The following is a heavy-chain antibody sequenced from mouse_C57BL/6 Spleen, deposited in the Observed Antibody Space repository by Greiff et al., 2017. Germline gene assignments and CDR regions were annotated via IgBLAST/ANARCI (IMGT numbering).Heavy chain of an antibody. CDR2: IDPSDSYT. Sequence: QVQLQQSGAELVMPGASVKLSCKASGYTFTSYWMHWVKQRPGQGLEWIGEIDPSDSYTNYNQKFTGKSTLTVDKSSSTAYMQLSSLTSEDSAVYYCARMDYYGSSYGYAMDYWGQGTSVTVSS. CDR3: ARMDYYGSSYGYAMDY. V-gene: IGHV1-69*01. D-gene: IGHD1-1*01. J-gene: IGHJ4*01. CDR1: GYTFTSYW.